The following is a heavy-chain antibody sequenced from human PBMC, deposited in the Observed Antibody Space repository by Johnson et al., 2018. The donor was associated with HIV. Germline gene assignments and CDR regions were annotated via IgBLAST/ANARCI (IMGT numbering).Heavy chain of an antibody. V-gene: IGHV3-66*01. CDR3: ARDHRAYCGGDCYSDAFDI. CDR1: GFTFSSNY. Sequence: MQLVESGGGVVRPGGSLRLSCAASGFTFSSNYMSWVRQAPGKGLEWVSVIYSGGSTYYADSVKGRFTISRDNSKNTLYLQMNSLRAEDTAVYYCARDHRAYCGGDCYSDAFDIWGQGTMVTVSS. J-gene: IGHJ3*02. CDR2: IYSGGST. D-gene: IGHD2-21*02.